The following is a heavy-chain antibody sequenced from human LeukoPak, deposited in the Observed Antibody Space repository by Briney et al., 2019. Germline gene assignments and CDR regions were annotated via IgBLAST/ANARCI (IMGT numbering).Heavy chain of an antibody. V-gene: IGHV3-23*01. J-gene: IGHJ6*03. D-gene: IGHD2-15*01. CDR2: ISGNAVAT. CDR3: AKRGSGTLLPTYYYYMDV. CDR1: GFTFSNFG. Sequence: PGGSLRLSRAASGFTFSNFGMSWVRQAPGKGLEWVSTISGNAVATYYADSVKGRFTISRDNSKNTLYLQINSLEAEDTAIYYCAKRGSGTLLPTYYYYMDVWGKGTTVTVSS.